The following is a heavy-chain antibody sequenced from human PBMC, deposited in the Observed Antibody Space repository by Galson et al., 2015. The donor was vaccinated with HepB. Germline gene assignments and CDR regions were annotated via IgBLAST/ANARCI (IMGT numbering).Heavy chain of an antibody. D-gene: IGHD6-13*01. CDR2: INSDGSST. CDR3: ARERSSWTGWFDP. V-gene: IGHV3-74*01. CDR1: GFTFSSYW. J-gene: IGHJ5*02. Sequence: SLRLSCAASGFTFSSYWMHWVRQAPGKGLVWVSRINSDGSSTSYADSVKGRFTISRDSAKNTLYLQMNSLRAEDTAVYYCARERSSWTGWFDPWGQGTLVTVSS.